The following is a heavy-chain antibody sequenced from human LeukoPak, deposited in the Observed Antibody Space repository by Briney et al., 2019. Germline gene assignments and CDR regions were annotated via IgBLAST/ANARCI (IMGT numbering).Heavy chain of an antibody. CDR1: GFTFSNYW. CDR3: SRWGTYSSSWLGAFDI. D-gene: IGHD6-13*01. Sequence: GGSLRPSCAASGFTFSNYWMSWVRQAPGKGLEWVANIKQDGSEKYYVDSVKGRFTTSRDNARNSLHLQMNSLRAEDTAVYYCSRWGTYSSSWLGAFDIWGQGTVVTVSS. CDR2: IKQDGSEK. V-gene: IGHV3-7*05. J-gene: IGHJ3*02.